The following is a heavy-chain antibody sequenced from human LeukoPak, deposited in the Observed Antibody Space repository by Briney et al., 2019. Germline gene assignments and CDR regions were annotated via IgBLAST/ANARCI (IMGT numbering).Heavy chain of an antibody. CDR2: IKNKTNGGTT. D-gene: IGHD2-2*01. CDR3: ARGFCSSTSCYQGPFDF. Sequence: GGSLRLSCAASGFIFSSAWMTWVRQAPGKGLEWVGHIKNKTNGGTTDYAAPVKGRFIISRDDSKNTLYLQMNSLRTEDTAVYYCARGFCSSTSCYQGPFDFWGQGTLATVSS. CDR1: GFIFSSAW. V-gene: IGHV3-15*01. J-gene: IGHJ4*02.